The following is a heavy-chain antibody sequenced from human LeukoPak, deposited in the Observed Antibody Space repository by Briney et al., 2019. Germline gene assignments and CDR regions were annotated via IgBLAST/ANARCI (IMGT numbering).Heavy chain of an antibody. J-gene: IGHJ4*02. CDR3: TTDTFDSDGYSHDF. Sequence: SGGSLRLSCSASGFTFSNTWMSWVRQAPGKGLEWVGRIKRKVDGETTDYAASVKGRISISRDDSESTLYLEMNSLKTEDTAVYYCTTDTFDSDGYSHDFWGQGTLSPSPQ. D-gene: IGHD3-22*01. CDR1: GFTFSNTW. V-gene: IGHV3-15*01. CDR2: IKRKVDGETT.